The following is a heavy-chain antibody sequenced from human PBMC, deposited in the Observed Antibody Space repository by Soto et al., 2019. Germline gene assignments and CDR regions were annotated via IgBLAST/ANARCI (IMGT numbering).Heavy chain of an antibody. Sequence: SETLSLTCTVSGGSISSYHWSWIRQPPGKGLEWIGYIYYSGSTNYNPSLKSRVTISVDTSKNQFSLKLSSVTAADTAVYYCARVSRFGWFDPWGQGTLVTVSS. V-gene: IGHV4-59*01. J-gene: IGHJ5*02. CDR3: ARVSRFGWFDP. D-gene: IGHD3-3*01. CDR1: GGSISSYH. CDR2: IYYSGST.